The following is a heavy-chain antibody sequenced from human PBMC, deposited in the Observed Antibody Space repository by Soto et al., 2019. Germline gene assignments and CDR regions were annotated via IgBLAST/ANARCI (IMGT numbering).Heavy chain of an antibody. CDR3: AKDRGFGAGHGMDV. J-gene: IGHJ6*02. V-gene: IGHV3-23*01. D-gene: IGHD3-10*01. Sequence: GGSLRLSCAASGFTFSSYAMSWVRQAPGKGLEWVTGISARGGTTYYVDSVKGRFTISRDNSKNTLYLQMNALRAEDRAVYYCAKDRGFGAGHGMDVWGQGTTVTVSS. CDR1: GFTFSSYA. CDR2: ISARGGTT.